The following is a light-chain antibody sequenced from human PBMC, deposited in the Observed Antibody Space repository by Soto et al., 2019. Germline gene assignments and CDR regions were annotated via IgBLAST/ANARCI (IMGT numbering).Light chain of an antibody. Sequence: ELVLTQSPGTLSLSPGERATLSCRASQSVSSSYLAWYQQKPGQAPRLLIYGASSRATGIPDRFSGSRSGTDFTLTISRLEPEDFAVYYCQQYGDSVFTFGPGTKVDIK. CDR1: QSVSSSY. CDR2: GAS. CDR3: QQYGDSVFT. J-gene: IGKJ3*01. V-gene: IGKV3-20*01.